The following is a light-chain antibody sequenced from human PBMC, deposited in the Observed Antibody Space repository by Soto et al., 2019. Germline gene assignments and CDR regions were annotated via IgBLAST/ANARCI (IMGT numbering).Light chain of an antibody. J-gene: IGLJ1*01. CDR1: TSNIGAGYG. CDR2: ANS. CDR3: QSYDTSLSGSYV. V-gene: IGLV1-40*01. Sequence: QSVLTQPPSVSGAPGQRVIVSCTGSTSNIGAGYGVHWYQQLPGTSPKLLIFANSNRPSGVPDRFSASRSGSSASLTITGLQAEDEADYYCQSYDTSLSGSYVFGSGTKVTVL.